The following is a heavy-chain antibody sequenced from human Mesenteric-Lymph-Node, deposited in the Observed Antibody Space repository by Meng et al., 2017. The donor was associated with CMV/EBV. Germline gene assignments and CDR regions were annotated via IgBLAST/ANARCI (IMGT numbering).Heavy chain of an antibody. CDR1: GFTFDDHA. V-gene: IGHV3-9*01. J-gene: IGHJ4*02. CDR3: ARGGLGILRFLEWVYDY. D-gene: IGHD3-3*01. Sequence: SLKISCAASGFTFDDHAMHWVRHIPGSGLEWVSGISWNSASIGYAESVRGRFTISRDNAKNSLYLQMNSLRAEDTALYYCARGGLGILRFLEWVYDYWGQGTLVTVSS. CDR2: ISWNSASI.